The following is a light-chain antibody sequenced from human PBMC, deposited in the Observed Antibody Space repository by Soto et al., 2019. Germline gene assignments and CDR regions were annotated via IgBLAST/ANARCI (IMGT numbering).Light chain of an antibody. CDR2: GVS. CDR3: QQANSFPVT. J-gene: IGKJ3*01. Sequence: DIPMTQSPSFVSASVGDRVTITCRASQAINSWLAWYQQKPGKAPKLLIYGVSTLQSGVPARFSGGGSGTDFTLTISSLQPEDFATYYCQQANSFPVTFGPGTKVDVK. CDR1: QAINSW. V-gene: IGKV1D-12*01.